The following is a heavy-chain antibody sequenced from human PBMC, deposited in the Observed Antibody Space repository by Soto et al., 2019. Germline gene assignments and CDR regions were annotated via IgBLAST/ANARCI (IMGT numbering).Heavy chain of an antibody. CDR1: GGSISIGGYY. J-gene: IGHJ4*02. CDR2: IYYSGRK. Sequence: SETLSLTCTVSGGSISIGGYYWSWIRQHPAKGLEWIGYIYYSGRKYHNTPLKTRVNISVDTSKNQFSMKLSSVTAADTAVYYCARGHYSSSPNDYWGQGTLVTVSS. V-gene: IGHV4-31*03. CDR3: ARGHYSSSPNDY. D-gene: IGHD6-6*01.